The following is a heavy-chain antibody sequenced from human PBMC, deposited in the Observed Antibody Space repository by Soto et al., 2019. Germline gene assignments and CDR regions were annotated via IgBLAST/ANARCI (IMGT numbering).Heavy chain of an antibody. J-gene: IGHJ4*02. CDR3: AKDARGDYFDY. CDR2: ISYDGSNK. V-gene: IGHV3-30*18. CDR1: GVTFSSYG. Sequence: QVQLVESGGGVVQPGRSLRLSCAASGVTFSSYGMHWVRQAPGKGLEWVAVISYDGSNKYYADSVKGRFTISRDNSKNTLYLQMNSLRAEDTAGYYCAKDARGDYFDYWGQGTLVTVSS.